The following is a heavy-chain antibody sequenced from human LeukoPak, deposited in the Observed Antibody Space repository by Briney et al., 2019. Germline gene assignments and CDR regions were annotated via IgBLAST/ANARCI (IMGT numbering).Heavy chain of an antibody. J-gene: IGHJ3*02. CDR2: IYYSGST. Sequence: SETLSLTCTVSGGSISSYYWSWIRQPPGKGLEWIGYIYYSGSTSYNPSLKSRVTISVDTSKNQFSLKLRSVTAADTAVYYCAKYSGTYPHDAFEIWGQGTMVTVSS. CDR1: GGSISSYY. CDR3: AKYSGTYPHDAFEI. D-gene: IGHD1-26*01. V-gene: IGHV4-59*01.